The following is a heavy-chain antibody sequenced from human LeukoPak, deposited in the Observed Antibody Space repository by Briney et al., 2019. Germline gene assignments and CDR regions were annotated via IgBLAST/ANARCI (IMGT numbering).Heavy chain of an antibody. V-gene: IGHV3-23*01. D-gene: IGHD7-27*01. CDR2: IGGSGGST. J-gene: IGHJ4*02. CDR1: GFTFSSYA. Sequence: PGGSLRLSCAASGFTFSSYAMSWVRQAPGKGLEWVSAIGGSGGSTYYADSVKGRFTISRDNSKNTLYLQMNSLRAEDTAVYYCATPERVTGDPSNGDYWGQGTLVTVSS. CDR3: ATPERVTGDPSNGDY.